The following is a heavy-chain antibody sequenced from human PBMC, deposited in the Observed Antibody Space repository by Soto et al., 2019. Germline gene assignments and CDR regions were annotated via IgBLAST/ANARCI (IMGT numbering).Heavy chain of an antibody. CDR1: GFTFSSYG. D-gene: IGHD3-9*01. CDR2: ISYDGSNK. J-gene: IGHJ6*02. CDR3: AKDAPTRHYDILTGYSYYYYGMDV. V-gene: IGHV3-30*18. Sequence: QVQLVESGGGVVQPGRSLRLSCAASGFTFSSYGMHWVRQAPGKGLEWVAVISYDGSNKYYADSVKGRFTISRDNSKNTLYLQMNSLRAEDTVVYYCAKDAPTRHYDILTGYSYYYYGMDVWGQGTTVTVSS.